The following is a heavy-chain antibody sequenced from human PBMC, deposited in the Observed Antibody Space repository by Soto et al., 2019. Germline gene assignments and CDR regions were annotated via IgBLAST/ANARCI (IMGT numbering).Heavy chain of an antibody. Sequence: GGSLRLSCAASGFTFSSYGMHWVRQAPGKGLEWVAVISYDGSNKYYADSVKGRFTISRDNSKNTLYLQMNSLRAEDTAVYYCAKDGVVSYFDYWGQGTLVTVS. D-gene: IGHD3-22*01. V-gene: IGHV3-30*18. CDR1: GFTFSSYG. CDR2: ISYDGSNK. J-gene: IGHJ4*02. CDR3: AKDGVVSYFDY.